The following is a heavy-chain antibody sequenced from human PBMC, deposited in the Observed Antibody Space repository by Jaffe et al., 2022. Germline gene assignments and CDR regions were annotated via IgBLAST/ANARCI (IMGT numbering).Heavy chain of an antibody. J-gene: IGHJ4*02. CDR1: GGSFSGYY. Sequence: QVQLQQWGAGLLKPSETLSLTCAVYGGSFSGYYWSWIRQPPGKGLEWIGEINHSGSTNYNPSLKSRVTISVDTSKNQFSLKLSSVTAADTAVYYCARCRYYYGSGSYYNELPRVFDYWGQGTLVTVSS. V-gene: IGHV4-34*01. D-gene: IGHD3-10*01. CDR2: INHSGST. CDR3: ARCRYYYGSGSYYNELPRVFDY.